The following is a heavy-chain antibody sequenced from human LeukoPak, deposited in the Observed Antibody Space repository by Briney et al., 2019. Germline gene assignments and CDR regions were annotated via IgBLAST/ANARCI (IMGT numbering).Heavy chain of an antibody. CDR1: GGSISSYY. D-gene: IGHD3-10*01. J-gene: IGHJ4*02. CDR2: IYHSGST. Sequence: SSQTLSLTCTVSGGSISSYYWSWIRQPPGKGLEWIGEIYHSGSTNYNPSLKSRVTISVDKSKNQFSLKLSSVTAADTAVYYCARQTFGVLYFDSWGQGTLVIVSS. V-gene: IGHV4-59*08. CDR3: ARQTFGVLYFDS.